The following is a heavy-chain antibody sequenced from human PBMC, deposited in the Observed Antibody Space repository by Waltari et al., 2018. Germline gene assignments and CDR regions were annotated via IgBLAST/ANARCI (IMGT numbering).Heavy chain of an antibody. D-gene: IGHD6-19*01. CDR1: GFTVSSNY. Sequence: EVQLVESGGGLIQPGGSLRLSCAASGFTVSSNYMSWVRQAPGKGLEWVSISYSGGTSYYGDTVKGRFTISRDKSKSTLYLQMNSLRAEDTAVYYCARKLSSGWDDFWGQGTLVTVSS. CDR3: ARKLSSGWDDF. J-gene: IGHJ4*02. CDR2: SYSGGTS. V-gene: IGHV3-53*01.